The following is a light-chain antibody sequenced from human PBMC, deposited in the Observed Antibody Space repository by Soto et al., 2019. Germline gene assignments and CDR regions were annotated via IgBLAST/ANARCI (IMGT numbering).Light chain of an antibody. J-gene: IGKJ2*01. CDR2: DAS. CDR3: QQYGNSLFST. Sequence: EIVLTQSPGTLSLSPGERATLSCRASQSVSSTYLAWYQHKPGQAPRLLIYDASSRATGIPDRFSGSWSGTDFTLTISRLEPEDFAVYYCQQYGNSLFSTFGQGTKLEIK. V-gene: IGKV3-20*01. CDR1: QSVSSTY.